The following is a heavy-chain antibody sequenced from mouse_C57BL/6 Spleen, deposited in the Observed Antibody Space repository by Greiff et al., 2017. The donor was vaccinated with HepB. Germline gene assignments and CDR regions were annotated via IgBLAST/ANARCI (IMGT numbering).Heavy chain of an antibody. D-gene: IGHD3-2*01. CDR1: GYTFTSYW. V-gene: IGHV1-52*01. Sequence: VQLQQSGAELVRPGSSVKLSCKASGYTFTSYWMHWVKQRPIQGLEWIGNIDPSDSETHYNQKFKYKATLTVDKSSSTAYMQLSSLTSEDSAVYDCARGRDRDWYFDVWRTGTTVTVSS. J-gene: IGHJ1*03. CDR3: ARGRDRDWYFDV. CDR2: IDPSDSET.